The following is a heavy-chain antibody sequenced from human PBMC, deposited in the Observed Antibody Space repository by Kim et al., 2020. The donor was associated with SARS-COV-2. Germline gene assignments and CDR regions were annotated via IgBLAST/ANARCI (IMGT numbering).Heavy chain of an antibody. D-gene: IGHD3-22*01. Sequence: GGSLRLSCAASGFTFSSYAMSWVRQAPGKGLEWVSAISGSGVSTYYADSVKGRFTISRDNSKNTLYLQMNSLRAEDTAVYYCAKFDSWLFGYYYHMDVWGKGTMVTVSS. CDR1: GFTFSSYA. CDR3: AKFDSWLFGYYYHMDV. CDR2: ISGSGVST. V-gene: IGHV3-23*01. J-gene: IGHJ6*03.